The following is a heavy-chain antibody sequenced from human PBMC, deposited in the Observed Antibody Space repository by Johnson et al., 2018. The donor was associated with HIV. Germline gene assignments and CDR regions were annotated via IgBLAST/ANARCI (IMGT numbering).Heavy chain of an antibody. Sequence: QVQLVESGGGVVQPGRSLRLSCAASGFTFSSYAMHWVRQAPGKGLEWVAVISYDAGKKYYADSVRGRFTISRDISKNTLYLQMDSLRPDDTALYYCARGRKDMEAADGLDNDAFDMWGQGTLVTVSS. CDR1: GFTFSSYA. CDR2: ISYDAGKK. V-gene: IGHV3-30*04. D-gene: IGHD6-13*01. CDR3: ARGRKDMEAADGLDNDAFDM. J-gene: IGHJ3*02.